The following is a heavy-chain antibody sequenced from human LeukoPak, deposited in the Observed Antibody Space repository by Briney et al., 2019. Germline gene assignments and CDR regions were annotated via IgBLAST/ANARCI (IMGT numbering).Heavy chain of an antibody. Sequence: RASVKVSCKASGYAFTSYDINWVRQATGQGLEWMGWMNPNSGNTGYAQKFQGRVTMTRNTSMSTAYMELSSLRSEDTAVYYCARGIPDLGYCSGGSCPTYYWYFDLWGRGTLVTVSS. V-gene: IGHV1-8*01. CDR2: MNPNSGNT. D-gene: IGHD2-15*01. J-gene: IGHJ2*01. CDR3: ARGIPDLGYCSGGSCPTYYWYFDL. CDR1: GYAFTSYD.